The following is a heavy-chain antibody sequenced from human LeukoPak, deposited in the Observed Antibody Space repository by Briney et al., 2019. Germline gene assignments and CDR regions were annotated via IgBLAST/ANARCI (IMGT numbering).Heavy chain of an antibody. Sequence: SETLSLTCAVYGGSLSGYYWSWIRQPPGKGLEWIGEINHSGSTNYNPSLKSRVTISVDTSKNQFSLKLSSVTAADTAVYYCARGRITTGPRGYFDYWGQGTLVTVSS. V-gene: IGHV4-34*01. CDR1: GGSLSGYY. CDR2: INHSGST. CDR3: ARGRITTGPRGYFDY. J-gene: IGHJ4*02. D-gene: IGHD1-1*01.